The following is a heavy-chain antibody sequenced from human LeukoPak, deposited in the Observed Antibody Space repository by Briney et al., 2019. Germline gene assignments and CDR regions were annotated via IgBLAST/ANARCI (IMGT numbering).Heavy chain of an antibody. Sequence: GGSLRLSCAASEFTFSTYCMHWVRQAPGKGLVWVSRIDSDGTNTDYADSVKGRFTISRDNAKNTLYMQMNSLRVDDTAVYYCVREASGVSSSAFDVWGQGTMVTVSS. CDR2: IDSDGTNT. CDR1: EFTFSTYC. J-gene: IGHJ3*01. D-gene: IGHD1-26*01. CDR3: VREASGVSSSAFDV. V-gene: IGHV3-74*01.